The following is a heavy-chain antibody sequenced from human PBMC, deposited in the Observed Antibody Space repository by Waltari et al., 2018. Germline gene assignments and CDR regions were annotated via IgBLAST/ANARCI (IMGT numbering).Heavy chain of an antibody. D-gene: IGHD3-3*01. V-gene: IGHV4-34*01. CDR3: ARHDAIFGAED. Sequence: QVQLQQWGAGLLKPSETLSLTCAVYGGSFSGYYWSWIRQPPGKGLEWIGEINHSGSTNYNPSLKGRVTISVDTSKNQFSLKLSSVTAADTAVYYCARHDAIFGAEDWGQGTLVTVSS. J-gene: IGHJ4*02. CDR2: INHSGST. CDR1: GGSFSGYY.